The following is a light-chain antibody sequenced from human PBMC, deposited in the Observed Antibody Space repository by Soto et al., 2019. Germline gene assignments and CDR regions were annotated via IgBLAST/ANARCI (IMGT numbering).Light chain of an antibody. J-gene: IGLJ2*01. CDR3: SSYTSSSTLS. CDR2: DVS. V-gene: IGLV2-14*01. CDR1: SSDVGGYNY. Sequence: QLVLTQPASVSGSPGQSITISCTGTSSDVGGYNYVSWYQQHPGKAPKLMIYDVSNRPSGVSNRFSGSKSGNTASLTISGLQAEDEADYYCSSYTSSSTLSFGGGTKVTVL.